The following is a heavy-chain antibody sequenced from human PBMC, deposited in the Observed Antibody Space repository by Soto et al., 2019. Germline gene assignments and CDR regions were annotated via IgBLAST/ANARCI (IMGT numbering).Heavy chain of an antibody. D-gene: IGHD6-13*01. CDR3: ARDLQYSRLFYGMDV. V-gene: IGHV4-31*01. CDR1: GGSIRSGGYY. CDR2: IYYSGST. J-gene: IGHJ6*02. Sequence: QVQLQESGPGLVKPSQTLSLTCTVSGGSIRSGGYYWSWIRQHPGKGLEWIGYIYYSGSTYYNPTLKSPVTISVDTSKKQFSLKLSSVTAADTAVYYCARDLQYSRLFYGMDVWGQGTTVTVSS.